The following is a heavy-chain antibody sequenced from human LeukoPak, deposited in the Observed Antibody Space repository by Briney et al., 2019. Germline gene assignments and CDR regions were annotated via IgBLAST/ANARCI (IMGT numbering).Heavy chain of an antibody. CDR2: VNRDGSET. V-gene: IGHV3-7*03. Sequence: GGSLRLSCSASGFALSSHWMTWVRQVPGRGPEWVANVNRDGSETYYLDSVKGRFTISKDNAKNSLYLQMNSLRAEDTALYHCARNNGMDVWGQGTTVIVSS. CDR3: ARNNGMDV. CDR1: GFALSSHW. J-gene: IGHJ6*02.